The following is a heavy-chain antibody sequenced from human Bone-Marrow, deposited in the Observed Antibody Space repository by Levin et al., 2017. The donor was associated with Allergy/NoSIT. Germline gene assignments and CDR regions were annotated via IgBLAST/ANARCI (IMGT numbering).Heavy chain of an antibody. D-gene: IGHD3-22*01. V-gene: IGHV3-48*04. Sequence: RPGGSLRLSCIASGFEFSSYTLNWVRQAPGKGLEWVSYISESSETIYYADSVKGRFTISRDDAKNSLYLQMSSLRGEDTALYYCARDRSGRKAYKYLPDAFDLWGQGTTVTVSS. CDR2: ISESSETI. J-gene: IGHJ3*01. CDR3: ARDRSGRKAYKYLPDAFDL. CDR1: GFEFSSYT.